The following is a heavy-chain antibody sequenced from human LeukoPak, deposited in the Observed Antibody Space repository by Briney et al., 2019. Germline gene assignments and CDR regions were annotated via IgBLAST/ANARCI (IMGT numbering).Heavy chain of an antibody. D-gene: IGHD1-26*01. CDR1: GYSFTSYW. CDR2: IYPGDSDT. Sequence: GESLKISFQGSGYSFTSYWIGWVRQMPGKGLEWMGIIYPGDSDTTYSPSFQGQVTISADKSISTAYLQWSSLKASDTAMYYCASKASGSYRGAFDYWGQGTLVTVSS. CDR3: ASKASGSYRGAFDY. J-gene: IGHJ4*02. V-gene: IGHV5-51*01.